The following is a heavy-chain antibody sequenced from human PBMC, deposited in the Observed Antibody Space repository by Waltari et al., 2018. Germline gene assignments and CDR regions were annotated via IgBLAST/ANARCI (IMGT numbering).Heavy chain of an antibody. J-gene: IGHJ5*01. V-gene: IGHV3-23*01. CDR2: ISGSGGST. CDR3: AKGGTFYPDWFDP. CDR1: GFTFRRFA. Sequence: EVQLLESGGDLVQPGGSLRLSCVATGFTFRRFALNWVRPPKGEVSQAPGKGLEWVSAISGSGGSTYYADSVKGRFTISRDNSKNTVYLQMNSLRAEDTAVYYCAKGGTFYPDWFDPWGQGTLVAVSS. D-gene: IGHD1-1*01.